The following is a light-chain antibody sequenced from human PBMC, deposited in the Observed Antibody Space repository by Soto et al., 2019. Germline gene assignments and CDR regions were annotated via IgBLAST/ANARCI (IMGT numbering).Light chain of an antibody. J-gene: IGKJ4*01. CDR2: EVS. V-gene: IGKV2D-29*01. Sequence: IVMTQTPLSLSCTPGQPSAISCKSSQSLLHRDGRTYLYWYLQKPGQPPQLPIYEVSNRFSGVPDRFSGSGSGTDFTLTISRVEAEDVGVYYCMESIQFPLAFGGGTKVDIK. CDR1: QSLLHRDGRTY. CDR3: MESIQFPLA.